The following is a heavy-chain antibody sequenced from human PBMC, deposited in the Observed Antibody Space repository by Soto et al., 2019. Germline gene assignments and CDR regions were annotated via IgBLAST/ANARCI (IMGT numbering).Heavy chain of an antibody. V-gene: IGHV3-30*03. CDR1: GFTFSSYG. CDR2: ISYDGSNT. Sequence: GGSLRLSCAVSGFTFSSYGMHWVRQAPDKGLEWVAVISYDGSNTYYADSVKGRFTISRDNSKNTLYLQMNSLRAEDTAVYYCATKPKHYYYYMDVWGKGTTVTVSS. CDR3: ATKPKHYYYYMDV. J-gene: IGHJ6*03.